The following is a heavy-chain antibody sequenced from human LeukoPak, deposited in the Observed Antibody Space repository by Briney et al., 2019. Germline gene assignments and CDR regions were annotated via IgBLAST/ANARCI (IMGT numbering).Heavy chain of an antibody. V-gene: IGHV5-51*01. Sequence: GESLKISCKGSGYSFTSYWIGWVRQMPGKGLEWMGIIYPGDSDTRYIPSFQGQVTISADKSISTAYLQWSSLKASDTAMYYCARHQTGRDDAFDIWGQGTMVTVSS. CDR2: IYPGDSDT. J-gene: IGHJ3*02. CDR1: GYSFTSYW. CDR3: ARHQTGRDDAFDI.